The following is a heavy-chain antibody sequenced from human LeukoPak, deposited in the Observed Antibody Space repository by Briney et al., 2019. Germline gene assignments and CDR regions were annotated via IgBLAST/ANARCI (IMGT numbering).Heavy chain of an antibody. CDR1: GGSFRGYY. J-gene: IGHJ5*02. V-gene: IGHV4-34*01. CDR2: INHSGST. Sequence: SETLSLTCAVYGGSFRGYYWSSIRQPPGKGLEWIGEINHSGSTNYNPSLKSRVTISVDTSKTQFSLKLSSVTAADTAVYYCARRVVVVAATERRDWFDPWGQGNLVTVSS. CDR3: ARRVVVVAATERRDWFDP. D-gene: IGHD2-15*01.